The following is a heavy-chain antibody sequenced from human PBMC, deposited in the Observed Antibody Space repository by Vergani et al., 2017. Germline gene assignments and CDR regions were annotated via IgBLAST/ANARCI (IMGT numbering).Heavy chain of an antibody. J-gene: IGHJ5*02. D-gene: IGHD3-3*01. CDR3: ARDSRRFWSGYLFENWFDP. CDR2: ISGSGGST. Sequence: EVQLVESGGGLVQPGGSLRLSCAASGFTFSSYAMSWVRQAPGKGLEWVSAISGSGGSTYYADSVKGRFTISRDNSKNTLYLQMNSLRAEDTAVYYCARDSRRFWSGYLFENWFDPWGQGTLVTVSS. CDR1: GFTFSSYA. V-gene: IGHV3-23*04.